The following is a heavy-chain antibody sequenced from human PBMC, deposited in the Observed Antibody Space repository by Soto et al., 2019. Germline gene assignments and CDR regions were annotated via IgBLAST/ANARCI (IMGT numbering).Heavy chain of an antibody. J-gene: IGHJ3*02. D-gene: IGHD3-22*01. CDR2: IYYSGST. V-gene: IGHV4-31*03. CDR3: ARDRTYYYDSSGYHDAFDI. Sequence: QVQLQESGPGLVKPSQTLSLTCTVSGGSISSGGYYWSWIRQHPGKGLEWIGYIYYSGSTYYNPSLKSRVTISVDTSKNQFSLKLSSVTAADTAVYYCARDRTYYYDSSGYHDAFDIWGQGTMVTVSS. CDR1: GGSISSGGYY.